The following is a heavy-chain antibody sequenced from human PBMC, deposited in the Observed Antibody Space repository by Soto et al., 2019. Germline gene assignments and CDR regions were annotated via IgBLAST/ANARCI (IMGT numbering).Heavy chain of an antibody. D-gene: IGHD7-27*01. CDR1: GFTFSSYA. J-gene: IGHJ6*02. V-gene: IGHV3-23*01. Sequence: PGGSLRLSCAASGFTFSSYAMSWVRQAPGKGLEWVSAISGSAGSTYYADSVKGRFTISRDNSKNTLYLQMNSLRVEDTAVYYCAKGLTGAAYYAMDVWGQGTTFTVAS. CDR3: AKGLTGAAYYAMDV. CDR2: ISGSAGST.